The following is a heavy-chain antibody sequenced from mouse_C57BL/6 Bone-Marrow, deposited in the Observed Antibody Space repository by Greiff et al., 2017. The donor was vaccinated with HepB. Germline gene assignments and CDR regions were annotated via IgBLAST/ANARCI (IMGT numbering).Heavy chain of an antibody. J-gene: IGHJ3*01. CDR3: ARGGYYMFAY. CDR1: GFTFSSYA. CDR2: ISGGGSYT. D-gene: IGHD2-12*01. Sequence: EVKLEESGGGLVKPGGSLKLSCAASGFTFSSYAMSWVRQTPEKRLEWVATISGGGSYTYYPDNVKGRFTISRDKAKNNLYLQMSHLKSEDTAMYYCARGGYYMFAYWGQGTLVTVSA. V-gene: IGHV5-4*03.